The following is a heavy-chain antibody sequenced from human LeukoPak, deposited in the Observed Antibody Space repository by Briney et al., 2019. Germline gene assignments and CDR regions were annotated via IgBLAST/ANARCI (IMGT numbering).Heavy chain of an antibody. CDR1: GFTFSSYG. Sequence: GRSLRLSCAASGFTFSSYGMHWVRQAPGKGLEWVAVIWDDASNKYYADSVKGRFTISRDNSKNTLYLQMNSLRAEDTAVYYCARAEVPAAIKSGAFDIWGQGTMVTVSP. CDR3: ARAEVPAAIKSGAFDI. J-gene: IGHJ3*02. CDR2: IWDDASNK. D-gene: IGHD2-2*01. V-gene: IGHV3-33*01.